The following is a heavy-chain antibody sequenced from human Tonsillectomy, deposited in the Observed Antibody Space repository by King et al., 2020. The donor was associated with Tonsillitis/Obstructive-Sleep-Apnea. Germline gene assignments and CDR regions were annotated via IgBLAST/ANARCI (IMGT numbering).Heavy chain of an antibody. CDR2: IYYRGST. D-gene: IGHD2-2*03. CDR3: ARGVDIVVVPSSIPPHWFDP. Sequence: VQLQESGPGLVKPSQTLSLTCTVSGGSISSGAYYWSWIRQHPGKGLEWIGYIYYRGSTYYNTSLKSRVTISVDTSKNQFSLKLSSVTAADTAVYYCARGVDIVVVPSSIPPHWFDPWGQGPLVTVSS. CDR1: GGSISSGAYY. V-gene: IGHV4-31*03. J-gene: IGHJ5*02.